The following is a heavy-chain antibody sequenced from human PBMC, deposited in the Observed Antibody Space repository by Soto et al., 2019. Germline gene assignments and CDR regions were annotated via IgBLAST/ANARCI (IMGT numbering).Heavy chain of an antibody. CDR2: IIPIFGTA. V-gene: IGHV1-69*13. CDR3: ATSLTNYDFWNGYSRYFQH. J-gene: IGHJ1*01. CDR1: GGTFSSYA. Sequence: GASVKVSCKASGGTFSSYAISWVRQAPGQGLEWMGGIIPIFGTANYAQKVQGRVTITADESTSTAYMELSSLRSEDTAVYYCATSLTNYDFWNGYSRYFQHWGQGTLVTVSS. D-gene: IGHD3-3*01.